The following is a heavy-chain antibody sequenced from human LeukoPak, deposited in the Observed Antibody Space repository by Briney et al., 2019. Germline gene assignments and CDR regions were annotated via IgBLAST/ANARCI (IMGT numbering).Heavy chain of an antibody. CDR2: IKQDGSEK. V-gene: IGHV3-7*03. D-gene: IGHD6-6*01. J-gene: IGHJ5*02. CDR1: GFTFSSYW. CDR3: ARGGHIAADNWFDP. Sequence: GGSLRLSCAASGFTFSSYWMGWVRQAPGKGLEWVANIKQDGSEKYYVDSVKGRFTISRDNAKNSLYLQMNSLRAEDTAVYYCARGGHIAADNWFDPWGQGTLVTVSS.